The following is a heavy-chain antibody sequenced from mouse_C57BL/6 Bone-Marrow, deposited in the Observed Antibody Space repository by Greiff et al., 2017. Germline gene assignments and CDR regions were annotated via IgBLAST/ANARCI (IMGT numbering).Heavy chain of an antibody. CDR1: GYTFTSYW. CDR3: ARRGNGSSPYAMDY. D-gene: IGHD1-1*01. V-gene: IGHV1-64*01. CDR2: IHPNSGST. J-gene: IGHJ4*01. Sequence: QVQLQQPGAELVKPGASVKLSCKASGYTFTSYWMHWVKQRPGQGLEWIGMIHPNSGSTNYNEKFKSKATLTVDKSSSTAYMQLSSLTSEDSAVYYGARRGNGSSPYAMDYWGQGTSVTVSS.